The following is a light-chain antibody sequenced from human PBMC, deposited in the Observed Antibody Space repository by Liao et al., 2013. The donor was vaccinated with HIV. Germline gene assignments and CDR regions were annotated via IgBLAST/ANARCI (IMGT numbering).Light chain of an antibody. V-gene: IGLV3-1*01. CDR3: QLWDSSSDHPYV. CDR1: ELRDKY. Sequence: SDELTQPSSVSVSPGQTASIACSGDELRDKYASWYQQKPGQSPVLVIYQDTRRPSGIPERFSGSNSGNTATLTISGTQAMDEADYYCQLWDSSSDHPYVFGTGTQVTVL. CDR2: QDT. J-gene: IGLJ1*01.